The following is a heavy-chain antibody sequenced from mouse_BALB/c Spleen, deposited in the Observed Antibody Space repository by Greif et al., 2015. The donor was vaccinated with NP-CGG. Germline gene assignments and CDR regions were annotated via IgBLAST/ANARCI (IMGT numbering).Heavy chain of an antibody. D-gene: IGHD2-4*01. Sequence: EVMLVESGGGLVKPGGSLKLSCAASGFTFSSYAMSWVRQTPEKRLEWVATISSGGSYTYYPDSVKGRFTISRDNAKNTLYLQMSSLRSEDTAMYYCARQNYDYDGYYAMDYWGQGTSVTVSS. CDR1: GFTFSSYA. CDR2: ISSGGSYT. J-gene: IGHJ4*01. V-gene: IGHV5-9-3*01. CDR3: ARQNYDYDGYYAMDY.